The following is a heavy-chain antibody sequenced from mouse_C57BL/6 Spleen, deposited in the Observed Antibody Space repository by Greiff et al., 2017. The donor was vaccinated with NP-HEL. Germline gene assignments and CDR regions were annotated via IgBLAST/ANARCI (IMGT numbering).Heavy chain of an antibody. Sequence: VKLMESGPELVKPGASVKISCKASGYAFSSSWMNWVKQRPGQGLEWIGRIYPGDGDTNYNGKFKGTATLTADKSTSTAYMQLSSLTSEDSAVYFCARGTHYYGSRGGLDYWGQGTTLTVSS. CDR2: IYPGDGDT. CDR3: ARGTHYYGSRGGLDY. D-gene: IGHD1-1*01. J-gene: IGHJ2*01. CDR1: GYAFSSSW. V-gene: IGHV1-82*01.